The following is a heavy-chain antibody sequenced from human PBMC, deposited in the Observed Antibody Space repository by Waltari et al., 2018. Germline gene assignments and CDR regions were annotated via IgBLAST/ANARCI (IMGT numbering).Heavy chain of an antibody. CDR1: GYTLTELS. D-gene: IGHD1-1*01. Sequence: SCKVSGYTLTELSMHWVRQAPGKGLEWMGGFDPEDGETIYAQKFQGRVTMTEDTSTDTAYMELSSLRAEDTAVYYCARVERVLQTFDYWGQGTLVTVSS. V-gene: IGHV1-24*01. CDR3: ARVERVLQTFDY. CDR2: FDPEDGET. J-gene: IGHJ4*02.